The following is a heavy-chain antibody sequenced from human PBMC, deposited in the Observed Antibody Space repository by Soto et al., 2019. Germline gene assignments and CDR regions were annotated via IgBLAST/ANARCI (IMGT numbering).Heavy chain of an antibody. D-gene: IGHD1-26*01. J-gene: IGHJ4*02. CDR1: GFTFSSYG. CDR3: ARDLQVGATTFY. V-gene: IGHV3-33*01. CDR2: IWYDGSNK. Sequence: QVQLVESGGGVVQPGRSLRLSCAASGFTFSSYGMHWVRQAPGKGLEWVAVIWYDGSNKYYADSVKGRLTISRDNSKNTLYLQMNSLRAEDTAVYYCARDLQVGATTFYWGQGTLVTVSS.